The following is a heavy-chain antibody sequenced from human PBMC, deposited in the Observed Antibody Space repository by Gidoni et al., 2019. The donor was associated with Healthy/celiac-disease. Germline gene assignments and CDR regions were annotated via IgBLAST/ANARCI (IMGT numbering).Heavy chain of an antibody. D-gene: IGHD6-13*01. Sequence: QVQLVQSGAEVKKPGSSVKVSCKASGGTFSSYAIRWVRQAPGQGLEWMGGIIPIFGTANYAQKFQGRVTITADKSTSTAYMELSSLRSEDTAVYYCAKPSSIAADARYYYYGMDAWGQGTTVTVSS. CDR1: GGTFSSYA. CDR3: AKPSSIAADARYYYYGMDA. CDR2: IIPIFGTA. J-gene: IGHJ6*02. V-gene: IGHV1-69*06.